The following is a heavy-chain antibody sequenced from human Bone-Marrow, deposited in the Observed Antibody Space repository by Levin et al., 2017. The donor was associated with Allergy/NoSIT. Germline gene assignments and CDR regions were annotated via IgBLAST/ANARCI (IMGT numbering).Heavy chain of an antibody. CDR3: AREIISGYSYGTLDY. CDR1: GGSVDSHY. V-gene: IGHV4-59*02. D-gene: IGHD5-18*01. Sequence: SETLSLTCTVSGGSVDSHYWTWIRQPQGKGLEWIGYIYYNGDTKYNPSLMSRVSISIDRPKNQFSLNLKSVTAADSAVYYCAREIISGYSYGTLDYWGQGTLVTVS. CDR2: IYYNGDT. J-gene: IGHJ4*02.